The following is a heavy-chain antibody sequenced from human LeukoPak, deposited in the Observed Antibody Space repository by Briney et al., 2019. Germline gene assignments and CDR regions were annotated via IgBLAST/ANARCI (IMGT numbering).Heavy chain of an antibody. D-gene: IGHD2-2*01. CDR3: ARDDCSSTSCSFGY. CDR2: ISAYNGNT. J-gene: IGHJ4*02. CDR1: GYTFTSYG. Sequence: ASVTVSCKASGYTFTSYGISWVRQAPGQGLEWMGWISAYNGNTNYAQKLQGRVTMTTDTSTSTAYMELRSLRSDDTAVYYCARDDCSSTSCSFGYWGQGTLVTVSS. V-gene: IGHV1-18*01.